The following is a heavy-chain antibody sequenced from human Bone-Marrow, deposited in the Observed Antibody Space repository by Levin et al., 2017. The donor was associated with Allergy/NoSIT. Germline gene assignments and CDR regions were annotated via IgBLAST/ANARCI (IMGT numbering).Heavy chain of an antibody. Sequence: GGSLRLSCAASGFTISDYYMSWIRQAPGKGLEWVSYIRSSSSYTNHADFVEGRFTISRDNAKNSLFLQMNSLRAEDTAVYYCARETRQLGYYNYYGMDVWGQGTTVTVSS. D-gene: IGHD6-13*01. J-gene: IGHJ6*02. CDR3: ARETRQLGYYNYYGMDV. CDR2: IRSSSSYT. V-gene: IGHV3-11*05. CDR1: GFTISDYY.